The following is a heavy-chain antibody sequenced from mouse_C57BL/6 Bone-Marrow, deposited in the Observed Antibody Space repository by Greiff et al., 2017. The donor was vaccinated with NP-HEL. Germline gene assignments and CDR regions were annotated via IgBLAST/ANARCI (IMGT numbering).Heavy chain of an antibody. J-gene: IGHJ3*01. CDR3: ARKAYYGRSYEFAY. V-gene: IGHV1-50*01. CDR2: LDPSDSYP. Sequence: QVQLQQPGAELVKPGASVKLSCKASGYTFTTYWMQWVKQRPGQGLEWIGELDPSDSYPNYNPKFKGQATLTVDTSSSTANMQLSSLTSEDSAVYYCARKAYYGRSYEFAYWGQGTLVTVSA. CDR1: GYTFTTYW. D-gene: IGHD1-1*01.